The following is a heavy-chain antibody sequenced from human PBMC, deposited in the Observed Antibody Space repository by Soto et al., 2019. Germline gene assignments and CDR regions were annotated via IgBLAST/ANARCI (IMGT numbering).Heavy chain of an antibody. D-gene: IGHD3-22*01. J-gene: IGHJ3*02. V-gene: IGHV3-30*03. CDR2: ISYDGSNK. CDR3: ARDRVNYYDSPKGTGAFDI. CDR1: GFTFSSYG. Sequence: QVQLVESGGGVVQPGRSLRLSCAASGFTFSSYGMHWVRQAPGKGLEWVAVISYDGSNKYYADSVKGRFTISRDNSKNTLYLQMNSLRAEDTAVYYCARDRVNYYDSPKGTGAFDIWGQGTMVTVSS.